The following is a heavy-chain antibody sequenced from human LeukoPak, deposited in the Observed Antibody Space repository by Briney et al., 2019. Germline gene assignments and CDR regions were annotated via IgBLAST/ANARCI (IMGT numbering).Heavy chain of an antibody. J-gene: IGHJ4*02. V-gene: IGHV3-48*01. D-gene: IGHD6-19*01. CDR3: AREADLYSGWFGY. Sequence: GGSLRLSCAASGTTFNTYSMTWVRQAPGKGLEWLAYISTSSSIIDYADSVKGRFTISRDNAKNSLYLQMKSLRAEDTAVYYCAREADLYSGWFGYWGQGTLVTVSS. CDR1: GTTFNTYS. CDR2: ISTSSSII.